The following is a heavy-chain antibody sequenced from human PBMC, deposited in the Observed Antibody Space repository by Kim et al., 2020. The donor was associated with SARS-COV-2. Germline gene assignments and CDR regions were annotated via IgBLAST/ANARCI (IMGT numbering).Heavy chain of an antibody. J-gene: IGHJ4*02. D-gene: IGHD3-10*01. Sequence: SETLSLTCTVSGGSISSYYWSWIRQPPGKGLEWIGYIYNSGSTNYIPSLKSRVTISVDTSKNQFSLKLNSVTAADTAVYYCARGRRLGFGESPHYFDYWGQGTLVTVSS. V-gene: IGHV4-59*01. CDR2: IYNSGST. CDR3: ARGRRLGFGESPHYFDY. CDR1: GGSISSYY.